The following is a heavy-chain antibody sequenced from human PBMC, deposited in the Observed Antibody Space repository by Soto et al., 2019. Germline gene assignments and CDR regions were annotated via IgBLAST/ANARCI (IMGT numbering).Heavy chain of an antibody. CDR2: INPSGGST. J-gene: IGHJ5*02. D-gene: IGHD3-3*01. CDR1: GYTFTSYY. Sequence: ASVKVSCKASGYTFTSYYMHWARQAPGQGLEWMGIINPSGGSTSYAQKFQGRVTMTRDTSTSTVYMELSSLRSEDTAVYYCARGPFITIFGVVIHTYNWFDPWGQGTLVTVSS. CDR3: ARGPFITIFGVVIHTYNWFDP. V-gene: IGHV1-46*01.